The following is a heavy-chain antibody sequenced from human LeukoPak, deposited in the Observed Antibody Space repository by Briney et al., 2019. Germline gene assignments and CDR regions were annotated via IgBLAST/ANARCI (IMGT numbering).Heavy chain of an antibody. CDR2: VKTDGSTT. CDR3: ARSTGEGFVL. D-gene: IGHD4-11*01. V-gene: IGHV3-74*01. CDR1: GFTFSSYW. J-gene: IGHJ5*02. Sequence: PGGPLTLSCAASGFTFSSYWMHCVRQAPAKGLVWVSRVKTDGSTTTYADSVKGRFTISRDNAKNTLYLQMDSLRDEDTAIYYYARSTGEGFVLWGQGTLVTVSS.